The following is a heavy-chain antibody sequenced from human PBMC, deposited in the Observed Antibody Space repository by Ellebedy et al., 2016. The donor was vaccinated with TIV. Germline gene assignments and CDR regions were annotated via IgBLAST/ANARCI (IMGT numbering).Heavy chain of an antibody. D-gene: IGHD3-3*01. J-gene: IGHJ4*02. Sequence: ASVKVSCKTSGYTFSGYLIHWVRQAPGQGLEWMGWINPNSGGTNYAQKFQGRVTVTRDTSISTAYMELSRLRSDDTAVYYCARYDFWSGYYDYWGQGTLVTVSS. CDR1: GYTFSGYL. CDR2: INPNSGGT. CDR3: ARYDFWSGYYDY. V-gene: IGHV1-2*02.